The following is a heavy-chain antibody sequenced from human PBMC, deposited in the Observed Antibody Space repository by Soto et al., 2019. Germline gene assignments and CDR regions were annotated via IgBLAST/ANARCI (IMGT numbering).Heavy chain of an antibody. CDR1: GFTFSSYW. Sequence: GGSLRLSCAASGFTFSSYWMHWVRQAPGKGLVWVSRINSDGSSTSYADSVKGRFTISRDNAKNTLYLQMNSLRAEDTAVYYCASCSGGSCYSGLWFDPWGQGTLVTVSS. V-gene: IGHV3-74*01. CDR2: INSDGSST. CDR3: ASCSGGSCYSGLWFDP. D-gene: IGHD2-15*01. J-gene: IGHJ5*02.